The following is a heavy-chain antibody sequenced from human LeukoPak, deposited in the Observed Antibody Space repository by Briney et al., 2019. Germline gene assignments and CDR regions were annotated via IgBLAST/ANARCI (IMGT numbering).Heavy chain of an antibody. CDR3: ARHGLLWFGELPGYFDY. CDR2: IHYSGRT. CDR1: GGSISNYY. V-gene: IGHV4-59*08. D-gene: IGHD3-10*01. Sequence: SETLSLTCTVSGGSISNYYWSWIRQPPGKGLEWIGYIHYSGRTNYNPSLKSRVTISVDTSKNQFSLKLSSVTAADTAVHYCARHGLLWFGELPGYFDYWGQGTLVTVSS. J-gene: IGHJ4*02.